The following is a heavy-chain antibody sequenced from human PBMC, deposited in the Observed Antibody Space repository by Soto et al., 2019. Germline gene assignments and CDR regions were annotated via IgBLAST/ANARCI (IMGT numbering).Heavy chain of an antibody. CDR2: VFHTGNT. CDR3: AKEQCNWKI. CDR1: GDSIRSYY. Sequence: SETLSLTCSVSGDSIRSYYWTCIRQPPGKGLQWIGYVFHTGNTNYNPSLKRRVTISEDASKNQVSLRLTSVTAADTAVCFCAKEQCNWKIWGQGTLVTVSS. V-gene: IGHV4-59*01. D-gene: IGHD1-20*01. J-gene: IGHJ4*02.